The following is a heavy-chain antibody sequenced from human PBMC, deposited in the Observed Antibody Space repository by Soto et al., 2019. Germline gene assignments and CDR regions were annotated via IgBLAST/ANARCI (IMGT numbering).Heavy chain of an antibody. CDR3: ARRPENNYYYYGMDV. V-gene: IGHV5-51*01. CDR2: IYPGDSDT. J-gene: IGHJ6*02. CDR1: GYSFTSYW. Sequence: PGEPLKISCKGSGYSFTSYWIGWVRQMPGKGLEWMGIIYPGDSDTRYSPSFQGQVTISADKSISTAYLQWSSLKASDTAMYYCARRPENNYYYYGMDVWGQGTTVTVS.